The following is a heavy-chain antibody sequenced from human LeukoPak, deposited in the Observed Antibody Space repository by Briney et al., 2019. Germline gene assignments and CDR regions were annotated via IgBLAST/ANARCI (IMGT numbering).Heavy chain of an antibody. CDR3: AKDPRAMGNYYYYYMDV. V-gene: IGHV3-30*02. Sequence: GGSLRLSCAASGFAFSAYGMHWVRQAPGKGLEWVAFIRYDGSNTYYADSVKGRFTLSRDNSKNTLYLQMNSLRPADTAVYYCAKDPRAMGNYYYYYMDVWGKGTTVTVSS. CDR2: IRYDGSNT. D-gene: IGHD2-8*01. CDR1: GFAFSAYG. J-gene: IGHJ6*03.